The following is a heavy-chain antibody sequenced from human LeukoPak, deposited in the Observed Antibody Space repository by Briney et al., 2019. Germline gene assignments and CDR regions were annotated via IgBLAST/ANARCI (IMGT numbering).Heavy chain of an antibody. V-gene: IGHV3-7*01. D-gene: IGHD6-19*01. J-gene: IGHJ4*02. CDR1: GFTFSSYW. CDR3: ARELHQWLVRSGFDY. Sequence: GGSLRLSCAASGFTFSSYWMSWVRQAPGKGLEWVANIKQDGSEKYYVDSVKGRFTISRDNAKNTLYLQMNSLRAEDTAVYYCARELHQWLVRSGFDYWGQGTLVTVSS. CDR2: IKQDGSEK.